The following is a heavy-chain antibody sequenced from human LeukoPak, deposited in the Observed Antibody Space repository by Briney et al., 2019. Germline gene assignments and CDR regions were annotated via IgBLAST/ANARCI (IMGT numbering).Heavy chain of an antibody. CDR3: AASRWSGALDF. D-gene: IGHD3-3*01. CDR1: GFIFRDYW. V-gene: IGHV3-74*01. CDR2: IDRDGFPT. Sequence: AGGSLRLSCAASGFIFRDYWMLWVRQVPGKGLIWVSRIDRDGFPTIYADSVKGRFTVSRNNARNTLYLQMNNLRDEDSAVYYCAASRWSGALDFWGKGSLATVSS. J-gene: IGHJ4*02.